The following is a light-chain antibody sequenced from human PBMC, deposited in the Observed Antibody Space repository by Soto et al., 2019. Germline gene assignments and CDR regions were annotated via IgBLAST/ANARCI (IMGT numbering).Light chain of an antibody. CDR1: QRISNW. CDR2: DAA. CDR3: QQYHDYPLT. V-gene: IGKV1-5*01. J-gene: IGKJ4*01. Sequence: QMTQSPSTLSASVGDRVTITCRASQRISNWLAWYQQRPGKAPKVLIRDAATVESGVPSRFSGSGSGTEFTLTIGSLQPADFATYYCQQYHDYPLTVGGGTRVEI.